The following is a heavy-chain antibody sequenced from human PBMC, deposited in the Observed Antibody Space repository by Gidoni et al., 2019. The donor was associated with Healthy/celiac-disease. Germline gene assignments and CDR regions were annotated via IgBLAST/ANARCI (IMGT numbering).Heavy chain of an antibody. CDR2: ILAYNGNT. Sequence: QVQLVQSGAEVKKPGASVKVSCKASGYPFTSYGISWGRQAPGQGLEWMGWILAYNGNTNYAQKLQGRVTMTTDTSTSTAYMELRSLRSDDTAVYYCAREAAYYDFWSGYYPSYYFDYWGQGTLVTVSS. CDR3: AREAAYYDFWSGYYPSYYFDY. D-gene: IGHD3-3*01. J-gene: IGHJ4*02. V-gene: IGHV1-18*04. CDR1: GYPFTSYG.